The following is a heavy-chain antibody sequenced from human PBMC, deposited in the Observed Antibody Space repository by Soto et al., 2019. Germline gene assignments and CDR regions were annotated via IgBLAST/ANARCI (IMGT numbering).Heavy chain of an antibody. CDR2: IIPIFGTA. J-gene: IGHJ5*02. CDR1: GGTFSSYA. CDR3: ARAAGHYYDSSGHWSWFDP. Sequence: QVQLVQSGAEVKKPGSSVKVSCKASGGTFSSYAISWVRQAPGQGLEWMGGIIPIFGTANYAQKFQGRVTITADESTSTAYMELSSLRSEDTPVYYCARAAGHYYDSSGHWSWFDPWGQGTLVTVSS. V-gene: IGHV1-69*01. D-gene: IGHD3-22*01.